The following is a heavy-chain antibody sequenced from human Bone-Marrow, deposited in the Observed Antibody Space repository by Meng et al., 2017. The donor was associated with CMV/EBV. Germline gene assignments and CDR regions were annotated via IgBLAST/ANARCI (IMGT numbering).Heavy chain of an antibody. CDR3: ARVPPRYCSSTSCYLDY. Sequence: GPFSSYAISWVRQAPGQGLEWMGGIIPILGIANYAQKFQGRVTITADKSTSTAYMELSSLRSEDTAVYYCARVPPRYCSSTSCYLDYWGQGTLVTVSS. D-gene: IGHD2-2*01. J-gene: IGHJ4*02. CDR2: IIPILGIA. V-gene: IGHV1-69*10. CDR1: GPFSSYA.